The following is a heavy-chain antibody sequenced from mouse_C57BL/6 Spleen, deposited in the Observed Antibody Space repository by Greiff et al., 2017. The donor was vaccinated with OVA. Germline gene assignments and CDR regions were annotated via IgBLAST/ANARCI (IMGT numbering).Heavy chain of an antibody. D-gene: IGHD1-1*01. CDR1: GFTFSDYY. Sequence: EVKLMESEGGLVQPGSSMKLSCTASGFTFSDYYMAWVRQVPEKGLEWVANINYDGSSTYYLDSLKSRFIISRDNAKNILYLQMSSLKSEDTATYYCARDRDYYGPYAMDYWGQGTSVTVSS. V-gene: IGHV5-16*01. J-gene: IGHJ4*01. CDR2: INYDGSST. CDR3: ARDRDYYGPYAMDY.